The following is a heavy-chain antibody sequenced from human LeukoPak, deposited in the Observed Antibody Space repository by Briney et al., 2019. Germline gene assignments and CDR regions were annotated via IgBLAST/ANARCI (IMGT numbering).Heavy chain of an antibody. D-gene: IGHD3-22*01. Sequence: ASVKVSCKASGYTFTGYYMHWVRQAPGQGLEGMGRINPNSGGTNYAQKFQGRVTMTRDPSISTAYMELSRLRSDDTAVYYCARGARDYYDSSGYYTYWGQGTLVTVSS. CDR3: ARGARDYYDSSGYYTY. V-gene: IGHV1-2*06. J-gene: IGHJ4*02. CDR1: GYTFTGYY. CDR2: INPNSGGT.